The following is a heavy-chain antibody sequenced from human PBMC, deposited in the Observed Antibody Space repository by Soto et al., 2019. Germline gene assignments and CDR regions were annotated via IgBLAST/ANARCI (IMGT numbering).Heavy chain of an antibody. V-gene: IGHV5-10-1*01. Sequence: HGESLKISCKGSGYSFTSYWISWVRQMPGKGLEWMGRIDPSDSYTNYSPSFQGHVTISADKSISTAYLQWSSLEASDTAMYYCARSDYGGNSVRLFDYWGQGTLVTVSS. CDR1: GYSFTSYW. D-gene: IGHD4-17*01. J-gene: IGHJ4*02. CDR3: ARSDYGGNSVRLFDY. CDR2: IDPSDSYT.